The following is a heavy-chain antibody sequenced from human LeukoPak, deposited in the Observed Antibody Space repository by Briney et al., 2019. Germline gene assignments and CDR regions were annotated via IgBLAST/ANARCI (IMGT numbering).Heavy chain of an antibody. CDR3: ARDSLGGNNPHYYYYGMDV. D-gene: IGHD4-23*01. Sequence: PGGSLRLSCADSGFTFSNYAMSWVRQAPGKGLEWVSAISGSGGSTYYADSVKGRFTISRDNSKNTLYLQMNSLRAEDTAVYYCARDSLGGNNPHYYYYGMDVWGQGTTVTVSS. J-gene: IGHJ6*02. CDR1: GFTFSNYA. V-gene: IGHV3-23*01. CDR2: ISGSGGST.